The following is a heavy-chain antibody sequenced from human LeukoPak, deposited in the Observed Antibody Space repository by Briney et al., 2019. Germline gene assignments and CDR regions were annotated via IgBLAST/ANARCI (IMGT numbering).Heavy chain of an antibody. V-gene: IGHV4-59*01. J-gene: IGHJ5*02. D-gene: IGHD3-10*01. CDR2: IYYSGSI. CDR1: GGSISSYF. Sequence: KPSETLSLTCTVSGGSISSYFWSWIRQPPGKGLEWIGYIYYSGSIDYKYNPSLKSRATLSVDTSKNNFSLKLSSVTAADTAVYFCARASKFGSGSYSGFGLWGQGTLVTVSS. CDR3: ARASKFGSGSYSGFGL.